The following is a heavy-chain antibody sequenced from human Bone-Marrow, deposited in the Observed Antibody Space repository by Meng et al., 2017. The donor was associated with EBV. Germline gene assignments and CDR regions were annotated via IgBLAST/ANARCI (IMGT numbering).Heavy chain of an antibody. V-gene: IGHV1-69*06. CDR2: FLPILGAA. CDR1: GDIFTNLA. D-gene: IGHD6-19*01. J-gene: IGHJ5*02. Sequence: VTRGQSGAGVTKPGSSVKVSCKASGDIFTNLAFTWVRQVPGKGLEWMGGFLPILGAANYAQKFQGRLTITADKSTTTAFMELRSLRVDDTAVYFCARDGIAVPGGSNWFDPWGQGTLVTVSS. CDR3: ARDGIAVPGGSNWFDP.